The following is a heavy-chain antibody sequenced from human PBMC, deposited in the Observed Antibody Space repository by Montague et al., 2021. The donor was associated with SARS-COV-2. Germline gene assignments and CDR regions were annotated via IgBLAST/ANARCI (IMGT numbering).Heavy chain of an antibody. CDR3: ARSGLSGSYDY. Sequence: SLRLSCAASGFTFSTYAMHWVRQAPGKGLEFVSAITNNGVSTYYASSVKGRFTISRDNSKNTLYLQMGRLRSEDMAVYFCARSGLSGSYDYWGHGTLVSVSS. D-gene: IGHD1-26*01. V-gene: IGHV3-64*01. CDR2: ITNNGVST. CDR1: GFTFSTYA. J-gene: IGHJ4*01.